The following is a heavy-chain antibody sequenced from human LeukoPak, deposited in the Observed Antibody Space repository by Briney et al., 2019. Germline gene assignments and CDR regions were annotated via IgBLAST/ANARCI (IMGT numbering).Heavy chain of an antibody. CDR1: GFTFSNFA. V-gene: IGHV3-30*04. D-gene: IGHD1-1*01. CDR2: ISYDGSNK. Sequence: GRSLRLSCAASGFTFSNFAMHWVRQAPGKGLEWVAVISYDGSNKYYADSVKGRFTISRDNSKNTLYLQMNSLRAEDTAVYYCAKAIGGGVTNGADWGQGTLVTVSS. J-gene: IGHJ4*02. CDR3: AKAIGGGVTNGAD.